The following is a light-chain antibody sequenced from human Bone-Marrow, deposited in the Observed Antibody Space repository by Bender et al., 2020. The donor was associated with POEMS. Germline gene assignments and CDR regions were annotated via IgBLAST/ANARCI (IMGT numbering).Light chain of an antibody. Sequence: QSVLTQPPSASETPGQRVTISCSGSSSNIGGNHVYWYQQLPGTAPKLLIYSNNQRPSGVPDRFSGSNSGTSASLAITGLRSEDEADYYCAAWDDSLSGWVFGGGTKLTVL. J-gene: IGLJ3*02. CDR2: SNN. CDR1: SSNIGGNH. V-gene: IGLV1-47*01. CDR3: AAWDDSLSGWV.